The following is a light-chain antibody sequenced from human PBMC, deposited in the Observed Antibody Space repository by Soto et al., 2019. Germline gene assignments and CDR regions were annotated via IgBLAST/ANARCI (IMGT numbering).Light chain of an antibody. CDR3: QQYNSAPQT. V-gene: IGKV1-27*01. Sequence: DIQMTQSPSSLSASVGDRVTITCRESQGISNCLAWYQQKPGKVPKLLIYAASTLQSGVPSRFSGSGSGTDFTLTISSLQPEDVATYYCQQYNSAPQTFGQGTKVEIK. CDR2: AAS. CDR1: QGISNC. J-gene: IGKJ1*01.